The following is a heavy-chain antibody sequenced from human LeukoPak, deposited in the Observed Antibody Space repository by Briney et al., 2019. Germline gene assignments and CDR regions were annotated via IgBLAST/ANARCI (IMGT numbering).Heavy chain of an antibody. CDR1: GYTFTSYD. Sequence: GASVKVSCKASGYTFTSYDINWVRQATGQGLEWMGWMNPNSGNTGYAQKFQGRVTMTRNTSISTAYMELSSLRSEDTAVYYCARTYYDFWSGPGAPFDPWGQGTLVTVSS. V-gene: IGHV1-8*01. CDR2: MNPNSGNT. J-gene: IGHJ5*02. D-gene: IGHD3-3*01. CDR3: ARTYYDFWSGPGAPFDP.